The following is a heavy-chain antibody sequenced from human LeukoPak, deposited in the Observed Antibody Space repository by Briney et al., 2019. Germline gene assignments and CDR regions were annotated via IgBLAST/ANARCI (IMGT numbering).Heavy chain of an antibody. V-gene: IGHV3-9*01. J-gene: IGHJ3*02. CDR2: ISWNSGSI. D-gene: IGHD3-22*01. CDR3: AKIDSARAFDI. CDR1: GFTFDDYA. Sequence: PGGSLRLSCAASGFTFDDYAMHWVRQAPGKGLEWVSSISWNSGSIAYGDSVKGRFTISRDNAKKSLYLQMNSLRAEDTAVYYCAKIDSARAFDIWGQGTMVTVSS.